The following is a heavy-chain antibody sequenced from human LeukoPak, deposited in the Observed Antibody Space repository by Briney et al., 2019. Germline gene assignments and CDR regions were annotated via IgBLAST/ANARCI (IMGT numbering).Heavy chain of an antibody. CDR3: ARDRATVTHGGGFDP. Sequence: KTSETLSLTCTVSGGSISSYYWSWIWQPARQGLEWIGRIYTSGSTNSNPSLKSRVTISVDKSKNQFSLKLSSVTAADTAAYYCARDRATVTHGGGFDPWGQGTLVTVSS. J-gene: IGHJ5*02. CDR2: IYTSGST. V-gene: IGHV4-4*07. D-gene: IGHD4-17*01. CDR1: GGSISSYY.